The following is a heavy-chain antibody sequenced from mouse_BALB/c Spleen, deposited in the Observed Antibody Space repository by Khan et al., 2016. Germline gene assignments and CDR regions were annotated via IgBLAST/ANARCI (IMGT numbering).Heavy chain of an antibody. CDR3: VRYEAARSSFAY. D-gene: IGHD3-1*01. V-gene: IGHV3-8*02. Sequence: EVQLQESGPSLVKPSQTLSLTCSVTGVSITSGYWNWIRKFPGNKLEYMGYISYSGSTFYNPSLESRISITRDTSKNQYYLQLNSVTSEDTANYYCVRYEAARSSFAYWGQGTLVTVSA. J-gene: IGHJ3*01. CDR1: GVSITSGY. CDR2: ISYSGST.